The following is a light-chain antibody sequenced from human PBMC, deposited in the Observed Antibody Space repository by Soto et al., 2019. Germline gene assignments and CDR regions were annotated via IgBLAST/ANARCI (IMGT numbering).Light chain of an antibody. J-gene: IGLJ2*01. V-gene: IGLV1-47*01. CDR2: NND. CDR3: AAWDDSLTVV. CDR1: SINIGSHS. Sequence: QAVVSQPPSASGTPGQTVTISCSGSSINIGSHSVCWYQQIPGTAPRLIIYNNDQRPSGVPDRFSGSKSGTSGSLAISGLRSEDEAVYHCAAWDDSLTVVFGGGTKVTVL.